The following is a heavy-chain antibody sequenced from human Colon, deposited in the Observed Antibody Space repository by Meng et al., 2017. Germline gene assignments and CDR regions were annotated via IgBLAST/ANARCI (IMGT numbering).Heavy chain of an antibody. CDR2: IYHSGNT. D-gene: IGHD3-10*01. CDR3: ARRAPLWFGELASFDS. J-gene: IGHJ4*02. CDR1: SGAFSSSNW. V-gene: IGHV4-4*02. Sequence: PGLVNPSVTTSLTCTVPSGAFSSSNWWTWVRQPPAKGLEWIGEIYHSGNTNYNPSLKSRVTISVDKSKNQFSLKLNSVTAADTAVYFCARRAPLWFGELASFDSWGQGTLVTVSS.